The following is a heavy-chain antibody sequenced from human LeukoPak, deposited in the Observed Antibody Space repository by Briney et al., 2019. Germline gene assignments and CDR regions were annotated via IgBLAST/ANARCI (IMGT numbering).Heavy chain of an antibody. V-gene: IGHV3-74*01. CDR3: ARESGTEYNWFDP. D-gene: IGHD3-10*01. CDR2: INSDGSST. CDR1: GFTFSSYW. Sequence: PGGSLRLSCAASGFTFSSYWMHWVRQAPGKGLVWVSRINSDGSSTSYADSVKGRFTISRDNAKNTLYLQMNSLRAEDTAVYYCARESGTEYNWFDPWGQRTLVTVSS. J-gene: IGHJ5*02.